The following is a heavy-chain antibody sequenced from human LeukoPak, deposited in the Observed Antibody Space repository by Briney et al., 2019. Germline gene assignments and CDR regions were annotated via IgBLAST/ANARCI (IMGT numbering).Heavy chain of an antibody. D-gene: IGHD2-2*01. Sequence: ASVKVSCKASGYTFTSYGISWVRQAPGQGLEWMGWMNPNSGNTGYAQKFQGRVTMTRNTSISTAYMELSSLRSEDTAVYYCARGLGCSSTSCYLVVSGWFDPWGQGTLVTVSS. CDR2: MNPNSGNT. J-gene: IGHJ5*02. V-gene: IGHV1-8*02. CDR1: GYTFTSYG. CDR3: ARGLGCSSTSCYLVVSGWFDP.